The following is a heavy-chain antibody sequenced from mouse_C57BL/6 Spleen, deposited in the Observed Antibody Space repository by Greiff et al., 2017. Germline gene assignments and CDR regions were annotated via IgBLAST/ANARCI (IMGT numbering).Heavy chain of an antibody. CDR3: ARCITTVVATDWYFDV. D-gene: IGHD1-1*01. CDR2: IYPGDGDP. J-gene: IGHJ1*03. Sequence: VQLQQSGPELVKPGASVKISCKASGYAFSSSWMNWVKQRPGKGLEWIGRIYPGDGDPNYNGKFKGKATLTADKSSSTAYMQLSSLTSEDSAVYFCARCITTVVATDWYFDVWGTGTTVTVSS. CDR1: GYAFSSSW. V-gene: IGHV1-82*01.